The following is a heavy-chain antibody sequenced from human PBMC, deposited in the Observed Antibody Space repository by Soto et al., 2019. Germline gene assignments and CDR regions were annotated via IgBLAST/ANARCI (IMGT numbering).Heavy chain of an antibody. D-gene: IGHD3-3*01. CDR2: IYYSGNT. J-gene: IGHJ5*02. CDR3: ASFGVASMNWFDP. Sequence: SETLSLPCTVSGGSISPYYWTWIRQPPGKGLEWIGNIYYSGNTHYNPSLKSRVIISLDTSKNQYSLKLSSVTAADTAVYYCASFGVASMNWFDPWGQGTLVTVSS. CDR1: GGSISPYY. V-gene: IGHV4-59*06.